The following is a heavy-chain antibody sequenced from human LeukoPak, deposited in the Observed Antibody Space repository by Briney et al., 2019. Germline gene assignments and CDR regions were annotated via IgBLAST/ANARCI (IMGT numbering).Heavy chain of an antibody. D-gene: IGHD5-18*01. V-gene: IGHV3-30*19. J-gene: IGHJ3*02. CDR2: ISYDGSNK. CDR1: GFTFTTYG. CDR3: ARSRSGYSYDHAAFEI. Sequence: GSLRLSCAASGFTFTTYGMHWVRQAPGKGLEWVAVISYDGSNKYYADSVKGRFTISRDNSKNTLYLQMNSLRAEDTAVYYCARSRSGYSYDHAAFEIWGQGTMVTVSS.